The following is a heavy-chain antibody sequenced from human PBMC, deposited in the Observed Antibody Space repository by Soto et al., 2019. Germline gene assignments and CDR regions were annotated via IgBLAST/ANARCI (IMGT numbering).Heavy chain of an antibody. CDR2: VYDTWST. V-gene: IGHV4-59*08. D-gene: IGHD3-10*01. CDR3: VRQGIGFLHGLVDV. Sequence: QVQVQQSGPGLVKPSETLSLTCTVSSGPSKSHNWGWIRQPPGRGLEWIGYVYDTWSTSYNPSLKSRVTVSADTSTNRISLTLRFVTAADTAVSSCVRQGIGFLHGLVDVWGQGTTVIVSS. J-gene: IGHJ6*01. CDR1: SGPSKSHN.